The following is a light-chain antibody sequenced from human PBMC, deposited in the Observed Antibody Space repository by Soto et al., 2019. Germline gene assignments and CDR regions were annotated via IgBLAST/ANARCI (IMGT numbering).Light chain of an antibody. Sequence: QSALTQPASVSGSPGQSITVSCTGTKNNLGSYDLVSWYQKYPDKAPTLLIYEATKRPSVISDRFSGSKSGFTASLTISGLRAEDEAEYYCCSLEGSNALVVFGGGTKLTV. V-gene: IGLV2-23*01. CDR1: KNNLGSYDL. CDR3: CSLEGSNALVV. J-gene: IGLJ2*01. CDR2: EAT.